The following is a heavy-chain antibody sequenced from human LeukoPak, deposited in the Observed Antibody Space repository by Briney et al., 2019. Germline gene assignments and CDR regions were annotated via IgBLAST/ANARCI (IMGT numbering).Heavy chain of an antibody. V-gene: IGHV1-69*04. Sequence: VASVKVSCKASGGTFSSYAISWVRQAPGQGLEWMGRIIPILGIANYAQKFQGRVTITADKSTSTAYMELSSLRSEGTAVYYCARGRVPGEEGYWGQGTLVTVSS. D-gene: IGHD1-1*01. CDR3: ARGRVPGEEGY. CDR2: IIPILGIA. J-gene: IGHJ4*02. CDR1: GGTFSSYA.